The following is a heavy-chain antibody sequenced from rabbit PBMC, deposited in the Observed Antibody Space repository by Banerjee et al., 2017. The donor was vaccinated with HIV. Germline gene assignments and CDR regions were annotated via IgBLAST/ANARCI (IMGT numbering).Heavy chain of an antibody. J-gene: IGHJ4*01. Sequence: QEQLEESGGDLVKPEGSLTLTCTASGFSFSTGYDMCWVRQAPGKGLEWIGCIYTGSGSTYYASWAKGRFTISRSTSLNSVTLQMTSLTVADTATYFCARMDGGYSYYNLWGPGTLVTVS. CDR2: IYTGSGST. V-gene: IGHV1S45*01. CDR1: GFSFSTGYD. CDR3: ARMDGGYSYYNL. D-gene: IGHD8-1*01.